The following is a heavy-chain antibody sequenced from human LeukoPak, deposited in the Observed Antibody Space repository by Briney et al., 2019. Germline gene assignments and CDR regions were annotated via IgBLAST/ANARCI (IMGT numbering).Heavy chain of an antibody. CDR3: ARHQILYTSNWY. V-gene: IGHV4-39*01. D-gene: IGHD6-13*01. J-gene: IGHJ2*01. CDR1: GGSLSSSTQY. CDR2: IYNTGST. Sequence: SETLSLTCTVSGGSLSSSTQYWGWVRQPPGKGLEWIGSIYNTGSTYYTSSLRSRVAISVDRSKNQFSLSLDSVTAADTALYYCARHQILYTSNWY.